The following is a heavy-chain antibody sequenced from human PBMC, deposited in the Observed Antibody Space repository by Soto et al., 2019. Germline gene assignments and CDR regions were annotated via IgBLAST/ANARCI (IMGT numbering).Heavy chain of an antibody. J-gene: IGHJ6*02. CDR1: GYTFTSYG. V-gene: IGHV1-18*01. CDR3: ARDLGSGSYYRYYYYYGMDV. CDR2: ISAYNGNT. D-gene: IGHD3-10*01. Sequence: EASVKVSCKASGYTFTSYGISWVRQAPGQGLEWMGWISAYNGNTNYAQKLQGRVTMTTDTSTSTAYMELRSLRSDDTAVYYCARDLGSGSYYRYYYYYGMDVWGQGTTVTVSS.